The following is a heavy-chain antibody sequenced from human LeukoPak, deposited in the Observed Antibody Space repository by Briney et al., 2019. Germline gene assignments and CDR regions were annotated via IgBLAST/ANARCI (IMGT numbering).Heavy chain of an antibody. J-gene: IGHJ4*02. CDR1: GGSISSSTYY. Sequence: SETLSLTCAVSGGSISSSTYYWDWIRQPPGKGLEWIGSIYYSGNTYYNPSLKSRVTISVDTSKNQFSLKLNSVTATDTAVYYCARNSGSYCSSTTCYGGYYFDYWGQGTLVTVSS. CDR2: IYYSGNT. V-gene: IGHV4-39*01. D-gene: IGHD2-2*01. CDR3: ARNSGSYCSSTTCYGGYYFDY.